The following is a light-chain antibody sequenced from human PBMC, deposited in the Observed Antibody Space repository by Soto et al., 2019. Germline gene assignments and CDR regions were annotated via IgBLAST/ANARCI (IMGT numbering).Light chain of an antibody. CDR1: RSNIGAGYD. Sequence: QSALTQPPSVSGAPGQRVTISCTGSRSNIGAGYDVHWYQQLPGTAPKLLIYGNNNRPTGVPDRFSGSKSATSASLAISGLQAEHEADFYCQSYDISRSGLDVFGGGTKLTV. CDR2: GNN. J-gene: IGLJ2*01. CDR3: QSYDISRSGLDV. V-gene: IGLV1-40*01.